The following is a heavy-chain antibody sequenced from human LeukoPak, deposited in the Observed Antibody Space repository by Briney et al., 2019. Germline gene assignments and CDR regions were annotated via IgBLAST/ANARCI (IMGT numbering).Heavy chain of an antibody. D-gene: IGHD5-24*01. CDR2: ISSSSSYI. CDR1: GFTFSSYS. Sequence: GGSLRLSCAASGFTFSSYSMNWVRQAPGKGLEWVSSISSSSSYIYYADSVKGRFTISRDNAKNSLYLQMNSLRAEDTAVYYCARVARDGYRKDDAFDIWGQGPMVTVSS. J-gene: IGHJ3*02. CDR3: ARVARDGYRKDDAFDI. V-gene: IGHV3-21*01.